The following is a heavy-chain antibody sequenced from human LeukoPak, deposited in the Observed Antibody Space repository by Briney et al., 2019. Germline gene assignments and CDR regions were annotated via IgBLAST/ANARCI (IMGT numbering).Heavy chain of an antibody. Sequence: GGSLRLSCAASGFPFSSFWMSWVRQAPGKGPEWVANINQESNEKYYVDSVRGRFTISRDNAKNSLSLQMNSLRVEDTAVYYCAREVDRSFGYWGQGNLVTVSS. CDR1: GFPFSSFW. CDR2: INQESNEK. CDR3: AREVDRSFGY. V-gene: IGHV3-7*01. D-gene: IGHD2-15*01. J-gene: IGHJ4*02.